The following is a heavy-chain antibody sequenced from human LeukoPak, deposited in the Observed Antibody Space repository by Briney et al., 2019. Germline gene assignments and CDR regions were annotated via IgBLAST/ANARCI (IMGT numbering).Heavy chain of an antibody. D-gene: IGHD6-6*01. Sequence: GASVKVSCKASGYTFTSYAMHWVRQAPGQRLEWMGWINAGNGNTKYSQKFQGRVTITRDTSASTAYMELSSLRSEDTAVYYCARDLWESLTIAALDVWGQGTTVTVSS. CDR1: GYTFTSYA. V-gene: IGHV1-3*01. CDR2: INAGNGNT. CDR3: ARDLWESLTIAALDV. J-gene: IGHJ6*02.